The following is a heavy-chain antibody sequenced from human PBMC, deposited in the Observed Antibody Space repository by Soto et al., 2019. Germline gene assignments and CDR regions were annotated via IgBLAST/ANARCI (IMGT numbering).Heavy chain of an antibody. CDR1: GGSISGSY. V-gene: IGHV4-59*01. Sequence: KTSETLSLTCSVSGGSISGSYWSWIRQSPGKGLEWLGYVYYTGSTNYSPSLRSRVSISVDTSKNEFSLRLISVTAADTAVYYCTREQSDDNYFDPWGQGTLVTVSS. CDR3: TREQSDDNYFDP. CDR2: VYYTGST. J-gene: IGHJ5*02. D-gene: IGHD6-19*01.